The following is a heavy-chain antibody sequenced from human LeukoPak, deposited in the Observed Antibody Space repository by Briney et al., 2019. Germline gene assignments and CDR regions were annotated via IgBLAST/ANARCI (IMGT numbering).Heavy chain of an antibody. CDR1: GGSISSGGYS. J-gene: IGHJ6*02. Sequence: SQTLSLTRAVSGGSISSGGYSWSWIRQPPGKGLEWIGYIYHSGSTYYNPSLKSRVTISVDRSKNQFSLKLSSVTAADTAVYYCASTSTVTTGYYYYGMDVWGQGTTVTVSS. CDR3: ASTSTVTTGYYYYGMDV. V-gene: IGHV4-30-2*01. D-gene: IGHD4-17*01. CDR2: IYHSGST.